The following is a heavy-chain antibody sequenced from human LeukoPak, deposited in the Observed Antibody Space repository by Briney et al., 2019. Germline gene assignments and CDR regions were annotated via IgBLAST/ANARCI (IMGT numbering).Heavy chain of an antibody. CDR1: GGSFSSSNW. D-gene: IGHD6-19*01. Sequence: SGTLSLTCAVSGGSFSSSNWWSWVRPPPGKGLEWIGEIYHSGSTNYNPSLKSRVTISVDKSKNQFSLKLSSVTAADTAVYYCARFGAVAGENLDAFDIWGQGTMVTVSS. CDR2: IYHSGST. J-gene: IGHJ3*02. CDR3: ARFGAVAGENLDAFDI. V-gene: IGHV4-4*02.